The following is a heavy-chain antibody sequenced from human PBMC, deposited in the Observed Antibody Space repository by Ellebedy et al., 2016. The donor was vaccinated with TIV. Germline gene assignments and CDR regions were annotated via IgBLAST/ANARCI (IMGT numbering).Heavy chain of an antibody. CDR2: ISYDGSNK. D-gene: IGHD2-21*02. Sequence: GESLKISCAASGFTFSSYAMHWVRQAPGKGLEWVAVISYDGSNKYYADSVKGRFTISRDNSKNTLYLQMNSLRAEDTAVYYCARDGSRRVTAIQEYYYYYGMDVWGQGTTVTVSS. CDR1: GFTFSSYA. CDR3: ARDGSRRVTAIQEYYYYYGMDV. V-gene: IGHV3-30*04. J-gene: IGHJ6*02.